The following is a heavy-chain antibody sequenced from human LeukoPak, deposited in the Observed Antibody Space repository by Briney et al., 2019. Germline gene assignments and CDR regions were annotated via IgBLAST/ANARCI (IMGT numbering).Heavy chain of an antibody. CDR2: ISSSGSTI. D-gene: IGHD4-23*01. CDR3: ARDYGGSSPFDY. J-gene: IGHJ4*02. CDR1: GFTFSSYE. V-gene: IGHV3-48*03. Sequence: GGSLRLSCADSGFTFSSYEMNWVRQAPGKGLEWVSYISSSGSTIYYADSVKGRFTISRDNAKNSLYLQMNSLRAEDTAVYYCARDYGGSSPFDYWGQGTLVTVSS.